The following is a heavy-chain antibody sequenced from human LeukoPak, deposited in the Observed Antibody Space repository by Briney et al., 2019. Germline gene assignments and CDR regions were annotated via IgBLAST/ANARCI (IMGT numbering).Heavy chain of an antibody. D-gene: IGHD1-26*01. J-gene: IGHJ4*02. CDR1: GFTFSDHY. V-gene: IGHV3-15*01. CDR2: ITSKSDGGAT. Sequence: GGSLRLSCAASGFTFSDHYMHWVRQAPGKGLEWVGRITSKSDGGATHYAAAVKGRFTISRDDSKNTLYLQMNGLKAEDTGLLYCATMGGTMQSFDYWGQGTLVTVSS. CDR3: ATMGGTMQSFDY.